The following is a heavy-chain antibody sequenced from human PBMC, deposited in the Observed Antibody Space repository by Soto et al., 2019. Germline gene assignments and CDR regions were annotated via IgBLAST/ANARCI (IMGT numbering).Heavy chain of an antibody. CDR2: INPSGGST. CDR1: GYTFTSYY. J-gene: IGHJ6*02. CDR3: AVFNPRGRRYDSSGYYYRRGYVMDV. D-gene: IGHD3-22*01. V-gene: IGHV1-46*01. Sequence: ASVKVSCKASGYTFTSYYMHWVRQAPGQGLEWMGIINPSGGSTSYAQKFQGRVTMTRETSTSTVYMELSSLRSEDTAVYYCAVFNPRGRRYDSSGYYYRRGYVMDVLGQGTTFIVCS.